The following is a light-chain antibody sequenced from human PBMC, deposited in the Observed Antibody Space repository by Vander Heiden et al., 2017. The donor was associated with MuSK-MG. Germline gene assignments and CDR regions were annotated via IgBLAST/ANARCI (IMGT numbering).Light chain of an antibody. CDR2: EVN. V-gene: IGLV2-14*01. CDR1: RSDVGGYNY. Sequence: QSALTQPASVSGSPGQSISISCTGTRSDVGGYNYVSWYQQHPGKAPKLMIYEVNTRPSGVSNRFSGSKSGNTASLTISGLQAEDEADYYCSSYTSSSTLIYVFGTGTKVTVL. J-gene: IGLJ1*01. CDR3: SSYTSSSTLIYV.